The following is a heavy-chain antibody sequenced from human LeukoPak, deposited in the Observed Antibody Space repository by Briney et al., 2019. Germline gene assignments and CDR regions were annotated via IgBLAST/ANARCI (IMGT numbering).Heavy chain of an antibody. D-gene: IGHD3-9*01. CDR3: ARGTYSDTLTGYDDCDFDL. CDR1: GGTFSGYY. Sequence: SETLSLTCAVYGGTFSGYYLSWIRQPPGKGLEWIGKINHSGSTNYNPSRKSRVTISVDTSKNQFSLNLRYVNATDTDVYYCARGTYSDTLTGYDDCDFDLWGRGTLVTVSS. J-gene: IGHJ2*01. V-gene: IGHV4-34*01. CDR2: INHSGST.